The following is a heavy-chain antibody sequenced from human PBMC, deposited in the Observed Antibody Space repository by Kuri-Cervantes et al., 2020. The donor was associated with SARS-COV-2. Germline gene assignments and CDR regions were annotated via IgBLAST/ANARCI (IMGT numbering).Heavy chain of an antibody. Sequence: SVKVSCKASGYTFSSYAISWVRQAPGQGLEWMGGIIPIFGTANCAQKFQGRVTITADESTSTAYMELSSLRSEDTAVYYCAQGRGVAATSSVDYYGMDVWGQGNTVNGAS. CDR2: IIPIFGTA. CDR1: GYTFSSYA. CDR3: AQGRGVAATSSVDYYGMDV. D-gene: IGHD2-15*01. J-gene: IGHJ6*01. V-gene: IGHV1-69*13.